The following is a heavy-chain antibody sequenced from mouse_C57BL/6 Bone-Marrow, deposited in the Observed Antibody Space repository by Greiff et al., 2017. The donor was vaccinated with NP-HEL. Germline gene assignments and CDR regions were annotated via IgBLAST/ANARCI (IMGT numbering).Heavy chain of an antibody. V-gene: IGHV3-8*01. Sequence: EVKLLESGPGLAKPSQTLSLTCSVTGYSITSDYWNWIRNFPGNKLEYMGYISYSGSTYYYPSLKSRIFITRVTSKNQYYLQLNSVTTEDTATYYCARSAYYYGISYYWYFDVWGTETTVTVAS. D-gene: IGHD1-1*01. CDR2: ISYSGST. J-gene: IGHJ1*03. CDR1: GYSITSDY. CDR3: ARSAYYYGISYYWYFDV.